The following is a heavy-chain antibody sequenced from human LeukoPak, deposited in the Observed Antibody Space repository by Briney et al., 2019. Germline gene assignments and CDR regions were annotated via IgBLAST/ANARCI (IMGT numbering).Heavy chain of an antibody. D-gene: IGHD5-12*01. CDR3: ARDPYSGYGRFDY. J-gene: IGHJ4*02. V-gene: IGHV4-39*07. Sequence: SETLSLTCSVSGDSISTSSYYWGWIRQPPGKGLEWIGTIYYSGSTYYNPSLKSRVTISLDTSKNQFSLKLNSVTAADTAVYYCARDPYSGYGRFDYWGQGTLVTVSS. CDR2: IYYSGST. CDR1: GDSISTSSYY.